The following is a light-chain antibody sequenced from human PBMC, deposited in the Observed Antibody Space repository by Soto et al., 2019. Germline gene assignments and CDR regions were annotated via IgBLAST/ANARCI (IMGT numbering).Light chain of an antibody. CDR2: GNS. CDR1: SCNIGAGYD. Sequence: QSVLTQPPSVSGSPGQRVTISCTGSSCNIGAGYDVHWYQQDPGTAPKLLIYGNSNRPSGVPDRVSGSKSDPSASLAITGLQAEDEAEDYCQSYDSSLSGHYVFGTGTKVTVL. V-gene: IGLV1-40*01. J-gene: IGLJ1*01. CDR3: QSYDSSLSGHYV.